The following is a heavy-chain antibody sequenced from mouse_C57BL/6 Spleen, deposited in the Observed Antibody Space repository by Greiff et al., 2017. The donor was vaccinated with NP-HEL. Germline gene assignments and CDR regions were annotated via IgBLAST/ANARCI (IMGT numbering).Heavy chain of an antibody. V-gene: IGHV1-52*01. CDR2: IDPSDSET. Sequence: QVQLKQPGAELVRPGSSVKLSCKASGYTFTSYWMHWVKQRPIQGLEWIGNIDPSDSETHYNQKFKDKATLTVDKSSSTAYMQLSSLTSEDSAVYYCARSLYYYGSSYGFDYWGQGTTLTVSS. CDR1: GYTFTSYW. CDR3: ARSLYYYGSSYGFDY. D-gene: IGHD1-1*01. J-gene: IGHJ2*01.